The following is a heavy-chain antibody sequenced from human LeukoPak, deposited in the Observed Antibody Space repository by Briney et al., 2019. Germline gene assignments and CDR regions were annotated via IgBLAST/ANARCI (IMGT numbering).Heavy chain of an antibody. CDR1: GFTFSNYA. Sequence: GGSLRLSCAASGFTFSNYAMSWVRQAPGKGLEWVSAISDSGAGTYYADSVKGRFTISRDNSKNTLYLQMNSLRAEDTTVYYCAKLLVAYWGQGTLVTVSS. J-gene: IGHJ4*02. CDR3: AKLLVAY. CDR2: ISDSGAGT. V-gene: IGHV3-23*01. D-gene: IGHD2/OR15-2a*01.